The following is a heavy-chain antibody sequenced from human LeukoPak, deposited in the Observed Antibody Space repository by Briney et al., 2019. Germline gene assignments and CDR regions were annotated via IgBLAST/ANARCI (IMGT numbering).Heavy chain of an antibody. V-gene: IGHV4-39*07. D-gene: IGHD3-10*01. J-gene: IGHJ4*02. Sequence: PSETLSLTCTVSGGSISSSSYYWGWIRQPPGKGLEWIGSIYYSGSTYYNPSLKSRVTISVDTSKNQFSLKLSSVTAADTAVYYCARVEVYYGSETAAYFDYWGQGTLVTVSS. CDR1: GGSISSSSYY. CDR2: IYYSGST. CDR3: ARVEVYYGSETAAYFDY.